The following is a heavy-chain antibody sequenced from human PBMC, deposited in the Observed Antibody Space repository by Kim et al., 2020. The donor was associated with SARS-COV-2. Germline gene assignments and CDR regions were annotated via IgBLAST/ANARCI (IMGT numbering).Heavy chain of an antibody. Sequence: SETLSLTCAVSGGSISSSNWWSWVRQPPGKGLEWIGEIYHSGSTNYNPSLKSRVTISVDKSKNQFSLKLSSVTAADTAVYYCARDLVTTDYYYGMDVWGQGTTVTVSS. CDR1: GGSISSSNW. CDR2: IYHSGST. D-gene: IGHD4-4*01. V-gene: IGHV4-4*02. J-gene: IGHJ6*02. CDR3: ARDLVTTDYYYGMDV.